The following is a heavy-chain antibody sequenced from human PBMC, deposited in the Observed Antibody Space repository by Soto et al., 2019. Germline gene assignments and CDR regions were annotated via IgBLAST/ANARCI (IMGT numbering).Heavy chain of an antibody. CDR1: GFTFSSHG. J-gene: IGHJ4*02. V-gene: IGHV3-30*18. CDR2: IALDGSVS. CDR3: AKEFRHDNWFFEH. D-gene: IGHD3-22*01. Sequence: GGSLRLSCAVSGFTFSSHGMQWVRQAPGKGLEWVAVIALDGSVSYYTDSVKGRFTVSRDNSKSILYLQMNSLRAEDTAVYYCAKEFRHDNWFFEHWGQGTQVTGSS.